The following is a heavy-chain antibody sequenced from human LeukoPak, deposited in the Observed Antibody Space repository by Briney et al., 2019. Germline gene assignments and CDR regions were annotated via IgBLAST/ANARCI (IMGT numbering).Heavy chain of an antibody. V-gene: IGHV3-48*01. Sequence: GSLRLSCAASGFTFSGHSMTWVRQAPGRGLEGVSYISSTSATIYYADAVKGRCTITRDNAKNSMYLQMNRLRVEDTAVYYCEREEWFSRTWDYWGQGTLVTVSS. J-gene: IGHJ4*02. CDR3: EREEWFSRTWDY. CDR2: ISSTSATI. CDR1: GFTFSGHS. D-gene: IGHD3-3*01.